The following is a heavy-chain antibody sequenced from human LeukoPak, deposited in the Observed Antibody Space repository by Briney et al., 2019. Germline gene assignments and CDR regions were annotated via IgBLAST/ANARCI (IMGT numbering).Heavy chain of an antibody. J-gene: IGHJ3*02. Sequence: PSETLSLTCTVSGGSISSTSHYWGWIRQPPGKGLEWIGSIYYSESTYYNPSLKSRVTISVDTSKNQFSLKLSSVTAADTAVYYCARDKREPRYAFDIWGQGTMVTVSS. CDR2: IYYSEST. V-gene: IGHV4-39*07. CDR3: ARDKREPRYAFDI. D-gene: IGHD1-26*01. CDR1: GGSISSTSHY.